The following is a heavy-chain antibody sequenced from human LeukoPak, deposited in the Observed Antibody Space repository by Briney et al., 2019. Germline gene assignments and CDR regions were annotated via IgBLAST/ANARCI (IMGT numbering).Heavy chain of an antibody. Sequence: PSETLSLTCTVSGGSISSSNYGWGWIRQPPGKGLEWIGTIFYTGGSYHNPSLKSRVTISVDTSRNQFSLKLSSVTAADTAVYYCARDLFNWFDPWGQGTLVTVSS. V-gene: IGHV4-39*07. CDR1: GGSISSSNYG. CDR3: ARDLFNWFDP. D-gene: IGHD2-21*01. J-gene: IGHJ5*02. CDR2: IFYTGGS.